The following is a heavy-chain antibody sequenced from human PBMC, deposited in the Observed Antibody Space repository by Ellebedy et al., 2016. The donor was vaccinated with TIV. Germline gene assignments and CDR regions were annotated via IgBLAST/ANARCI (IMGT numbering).Heavy chain of an antibody. CDR3: VRDQNV. CDR2: IYNIHNT. Sequence: GGSLRLXCAASGFSFSSYSMSWVRQAPGRGPEWVSLIYNIHNTYYADSVKGRFTISTDSSKNTLYLQMDSLSAEDTALYYCVRDQNVWGQGTLVTVSS. V-gene: IGHV3-53*01. CDR1: GFSFSSYS. J-gene: IGHJ4*02.